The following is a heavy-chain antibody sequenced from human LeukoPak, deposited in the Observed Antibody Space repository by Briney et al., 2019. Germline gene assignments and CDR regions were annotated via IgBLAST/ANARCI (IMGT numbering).Heavy chain of an antibody. CDR3: ARGTRSWDS. CDR2: MNPNSDNT. J-gene: IGHJ5*02. Sequence: GASVKVSCKASGYTFTSYDINWVRQVTGQGLEWMGWMNPNSDNTGYAQKFQGRVTMTRNTSISTAYMELSSLRSEDTGVYYCARGTRSWDSWGQGTLVTVSS. D-gene: IGHD1-26*01. CDR1: GYTFTSYD. V-gene: IGHV1-8*01.